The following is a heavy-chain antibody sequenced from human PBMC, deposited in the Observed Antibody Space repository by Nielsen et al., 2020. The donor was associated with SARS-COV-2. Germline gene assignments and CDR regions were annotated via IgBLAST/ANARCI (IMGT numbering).Heavy chain of an antibody. CDR3: AKDIYRDGYNFSFDY. CDR1: GFTFSSYA. CDR2: ISYDGSNK. V-gene: IGHV3-30*04. J-gene: IGHJ4*02. Sequence: GESLKISCAASGFTFSSYAMHWVRQAPGKGLEWVAVISYDGSNKYYADSVKGRFTISRDNSKNSLYLQMNSLRTEDTALYYCAKDIYRDGYNFSFDYWGQGTLVTVSS. D-gene: IGHD5-24*01.